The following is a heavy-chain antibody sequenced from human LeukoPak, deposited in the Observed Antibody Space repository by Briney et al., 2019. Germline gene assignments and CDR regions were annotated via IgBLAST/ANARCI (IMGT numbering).Heavy chain of an antibody. CDR2: ISGSGDST. V-gene: IGHV3-23*01. CDR3: ARDRALYDY. D-gene: IGHD2-15*01. CDR1: GFTFSNYA. Sequence: PGGSLRLSCAASGFTFSNYAMRWVRQAPGKGLEWVSGISGSGDSTYYADSVKGRFTISRDNSKNTLYLQMNSLRAEDTAVYYCARDRALYDYWGQGTLVTVSS. J-gene: IGHJ4*02.